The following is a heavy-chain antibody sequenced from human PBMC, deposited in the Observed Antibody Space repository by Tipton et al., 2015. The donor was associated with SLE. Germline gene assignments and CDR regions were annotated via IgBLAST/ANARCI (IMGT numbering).Heavy chain of an antibody. D-gene: IGHD1-26*01. CDR1: GFIFSTYD. V-gene: IGHV3-33*01. Sequence: SGFIFSTYDMHWVRQAPGKGLEWVAIISYDGSDEYFADSVKGRFTISRDNSKNTLYLQMNSLRAEDTAVYYCAREKLGAAFDFWGQGTLVTVSS. CDR2: ISYDGSDE. CDR3: AREKLGAAFDF. J-gene: IGHJ4*02.